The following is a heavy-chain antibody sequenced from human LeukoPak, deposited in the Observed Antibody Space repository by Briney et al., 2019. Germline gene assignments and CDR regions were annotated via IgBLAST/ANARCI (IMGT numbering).Heavy chain of an antibody. D-gene: IGHD2-15*01. CDR3: AGRWSFDY. Sequence: GGSLRLSCAVSGFTFSDDWMHWVRQAPGKGLVWGSRISSDGTTTNYADSVKGRVTISRDNAKNTLYLQMDSLRAEDTAVYYCAGRWSFDYWGQGTLVTVSS. CDR2: ISSDGTTT. CDR1: GFTFSDDW. V-gene: IGHV3-74*01. J-gene: IGHJ4*02.